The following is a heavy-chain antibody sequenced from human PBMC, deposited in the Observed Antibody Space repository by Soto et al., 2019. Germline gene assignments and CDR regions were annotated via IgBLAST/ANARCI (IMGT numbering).Heavy chain of an antibody. Sequence: QVQLQESGPGLVKPSETLSLTCTVSGGSISSYYWSWIRQPPGKGLEWIGYIYYSGSTNYNPSLKSRVTISVDTSKNQFPLKLSSVTAADTAVYYCARGGWLQSGYYFDYWGQGTLVTVSS. D-gene: IGHD5-12*01. CDR2: IYYSGST. CDR1: GGSISSYY. V-gene: IGHV4-59*01. J-gene: IGHJ4*02. CDR3: ARGGWLQSGYYFDY.